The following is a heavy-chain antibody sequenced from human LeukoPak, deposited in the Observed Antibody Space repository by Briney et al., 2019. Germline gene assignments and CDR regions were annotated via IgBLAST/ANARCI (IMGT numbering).Heavy chain of an antibody. J-gene: IGHJ3*01. CDR1: GFTLSNYW. CDR2: ISTDGKTT. V-gene: IGHV3-74*01. Sequence: GRSLRLSCAVSGFTLSNYWMHWVRQAPGQGLAWVSRISTDGKTTLYADSVKDPFTIFRDNAKNTLFLQMNSLRAEDTALYYCARDTGHTGSRDGFDVWGQGTMVTVSS. CDR3: ARDTGHTGSRDGFDV. D-gene: IGHD1-26*01.